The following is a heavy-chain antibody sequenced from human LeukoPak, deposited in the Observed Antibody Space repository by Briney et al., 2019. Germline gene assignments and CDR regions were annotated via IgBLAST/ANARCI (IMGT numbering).Heavy chain of an antibody. Sequence: SETLSLTCTVSGYSISSGYYWGWIRQPPGKGLEWIGSIYHSGSTYYNPSLKSRVTISVDTSKNQFSLKLSSVTAADTAVYYCARRFGTDAFDIWGQGTMVTVSS. J-gene: IGHJ3*02. CDR3: ARRFGTDAFDI. CDR1: GYSISSGYY. V-gene: IGHV4-38-2*02. D-gene: IGHD3-10*01. CDR2: IYHSGST.